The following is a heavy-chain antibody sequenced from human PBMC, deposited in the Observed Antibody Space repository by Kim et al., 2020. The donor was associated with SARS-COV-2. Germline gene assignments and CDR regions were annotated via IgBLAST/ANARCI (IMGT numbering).Heavy chain of an antibody. CDR2: ISGVGDTT. CDR1: GFTFSSFA. CDR3: AKSITTSCYTSIDY. V-gene: IGHV3-23*01. Sequence: GGSLRLSCAAPGFTFSSFAMSWARQAPGKGLEWVTAISGVGDTTYYADSVKGRFTISRDNSKSTWYLQMNSLRAEDTAVYYCAKSITTSCYTSIDYWGRGTLVTVSS. D-gene: IGHD2-2*02. J-gene: IGHJ4*02.